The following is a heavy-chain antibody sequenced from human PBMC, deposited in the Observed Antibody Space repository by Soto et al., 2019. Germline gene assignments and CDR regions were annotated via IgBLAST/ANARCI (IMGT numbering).Heavy chain of an antibody. D-gene: IGHD4-17*01. CDR2: ISGSGGST. V-gene: IGHV3-23*01. CDR3: AKGTVDYGMDV. CDR1: GFPFSIYA. J-gene: IGHJ6*02. Sequence: GGSLRLSCAGSGFPFSIYAMSLVRQSPGKGLEWVSAISGSGGSTYYADSVKGRFTIPRDNSKNTLYLQMKSLRAEDTAVYYCAKGTVDYGMDVWGQGNSVTVSS.